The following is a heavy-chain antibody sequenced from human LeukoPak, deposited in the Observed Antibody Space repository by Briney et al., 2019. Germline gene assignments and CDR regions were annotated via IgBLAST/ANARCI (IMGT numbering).Heavy chain of an antibody. CDR1: GFTFSSYG. CDR3: AKEGPSSGRGPLGS. CDR2: ISTSGDRT. D-gene: IGHD6-19*01. V-gene: IGHV3-23*01. J-gene: IGHJ5*02. Sequence: GGSLRLSCAASGFTFSSYGLSWVRQAPGKGLEWVSAISTSGDRTYYADSVKGRFTTSRDNSKNALYLEMNGLRAEDTAVYYCAKEGPSSGRGPLGSWGQGALVIVSS.